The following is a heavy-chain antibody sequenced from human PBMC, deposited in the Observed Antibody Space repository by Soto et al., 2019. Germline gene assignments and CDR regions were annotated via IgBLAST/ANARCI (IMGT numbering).Heavy chain of an antibody. V-gene: IGHV4-31*03. Sequence: PSETLSLTCTVSGGSISSGGYYWSWIRQHPGKGLEWIGYIYYSGSTYYNPSLKSRVTISVDTSKNQFSLKLSSVTAADTAVYYCARGHDYYDSSGYYRGYYFGNWGQGTLVTVSS. CDR3: ARGHDYYDSSGYYRGYYFGN. CDR2: IYYSGST. CDR1: GGSISSGGYY. D-gene: IGHD3-22*01. J-gene: IGHJ4*02.